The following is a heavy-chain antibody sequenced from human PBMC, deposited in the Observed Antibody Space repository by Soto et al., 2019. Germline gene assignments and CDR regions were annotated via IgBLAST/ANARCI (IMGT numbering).Heavy chain of an antibody. D-gene: IGHD4-17*01. CDR2: IYPSDSDT. Sequence: GESLKISCQVSGYTFTIYWIGWVRQMPGKGLEWMGIIYPSDSDTRYSPSFQGQVTISADQCINTAYLQWDSLEASDTAIYYCARPANTVADHFDLWGQGTPVTVSS. J-gene: IGHJ4*02. CDR1: GYTFTIYW. CDR3: ARPANTVADHFDL. V-gene: IGHV5-51*01.